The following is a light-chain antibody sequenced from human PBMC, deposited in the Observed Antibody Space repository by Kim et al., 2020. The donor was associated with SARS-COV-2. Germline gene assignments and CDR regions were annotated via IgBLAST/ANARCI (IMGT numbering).Light chain of an antibody. CDR3: QHYSRSFRYT. J-gene: IGKJ2*01. V-gene: IGKV1-5*01. Sequence: ASVGDRVTIYCSASRIINSDLAWYQLRPGKAPKLLIYDASTLQTGIPSRFSGGGSGTEFTLTISSLQPDDFATYYCQHYSRSFRYTFGQGTKLEI. CDR2: DAS. CDR1: RIINSD.